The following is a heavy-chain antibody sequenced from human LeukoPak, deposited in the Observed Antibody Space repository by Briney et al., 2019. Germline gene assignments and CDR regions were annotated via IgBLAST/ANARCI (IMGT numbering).Heavy chain of an antibody. D-gene: IGHD3-16*02. J-gene: IGHJ4*02. CDR1: GYIFSNYD. Sequence: ASVKVSCKASGYIFSNYDINWVRQAPGDGLEWMGWMNPNSGRRVYAQKFQGRVTMTRNSSINTAYMELTSLRSDDRAVYYCARGLRSDYWGQGTLVTVSS. CDR3: ARGLRSDY. CDR2: MNPNSGRR. V-gene: IGHV1-8*01.